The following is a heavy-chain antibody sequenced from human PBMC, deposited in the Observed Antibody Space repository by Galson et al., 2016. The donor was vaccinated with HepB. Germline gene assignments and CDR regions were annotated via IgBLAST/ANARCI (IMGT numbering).Heavy chain of an antibody. D-gene: IGHD2-15*01. CDR1: RASISSNVYY. V-gene: IGHV4-39*02. CDR2: VYFSGNT. Sequence: SETLSLTCSVSRASISSNVYYWGWIRQPPGKGLEWIGSVYFSGNTYLNPSLKSRVTISVDTSQNHFSLTLNSVTAADTAVYYCARLGSSAAFDYWGQGALVSVFS. J-gene: IGHJ4*02. CDR3: ARLGSSAAFDY.